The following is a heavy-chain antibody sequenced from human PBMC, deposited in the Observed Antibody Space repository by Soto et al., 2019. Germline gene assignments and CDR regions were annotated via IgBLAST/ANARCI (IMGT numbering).Heavy chain of an antibody. CDR2: VHYSGSV. CDR3: AREDDGGDRDYYGLDV. J-gene: IGHJ6*02. D-gene: IGHD2-21*02. CDR1: GGSISFDHYH. V-gene: IGHV4-30-4*01. Sequence: PSETLSLTCTVSGGSISFDHYHWTWIRQPPGKVLYWIGYVHYSGSVLYNPSLQSRVSISVDTSKNQFSLKLSSVTAADTAVYFCAREDDGGDRDYYGLDVWGQGTTVTVSS.